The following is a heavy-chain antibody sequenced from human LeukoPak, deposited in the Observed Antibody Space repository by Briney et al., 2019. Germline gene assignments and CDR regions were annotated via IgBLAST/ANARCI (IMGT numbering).Heavy chain of an antibody. CDR3: ASQPRYCSGGSCSDAFDI. V-gene: IGHV4-59*01. CDR2: IYYSGST. D-gene: IGHD2-15*01. CDR1: GGSISSYY. Sequence: SETLSLTCTVSGGSISSYYWSWIRQPPEKGLEWIGYIYYSGSTNYNPSLKSRVTISVDTSKDQFSLKLSSVTAADTAVYYCASQPRYCSGGSCSDAFDIWGQGTMVTVSS. J-gene: IGHJ3*02.